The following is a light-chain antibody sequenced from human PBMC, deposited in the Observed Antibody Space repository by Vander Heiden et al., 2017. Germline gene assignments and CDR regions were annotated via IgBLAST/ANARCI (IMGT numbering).Light chain of an antibody. CDR3: AAWDDSLSGRV. Sequence: QSVLTQPPSASATPGQRVTIPCSGSSSNIGSNYVYWYQQLPGTAPKLLIYRNNQRPSGVPDRFSGSKSGTSASLAISGLRSEDEADYYCAAWDDSLSGRVFGGGTKLTVL. CDR1: SSNIGSNY. V-gene: IGLV1-47*01. J-gene: IGLJ3*02. CDR2: RNN.